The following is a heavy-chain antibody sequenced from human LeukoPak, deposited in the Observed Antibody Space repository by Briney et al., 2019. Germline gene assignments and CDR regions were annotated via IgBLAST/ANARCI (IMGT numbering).Heavy chain of an antibody. CDR2: IIPILGIA. CDR3: ARNWQSYYDILTGYPDV. J-gene: IGHJ6*02. Sequence: ALVKVSCKASGGTVSSYAISWVRQAPGQGLEWMGRIIPILGIANYAQKFQGRVTITADKSTSTAYMELSSLRSEDTAVYYCARNWQSYYDILTGYPDVWGQGTTVTVSS. CDR1: GGTVSSYA. D-gene: IGHD3-9*01. V-gene: IGHV1-69*04.